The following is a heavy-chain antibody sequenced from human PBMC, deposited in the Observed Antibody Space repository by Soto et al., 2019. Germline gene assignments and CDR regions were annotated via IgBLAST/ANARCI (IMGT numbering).Heavy chain of an antibody. CDR2: IGGRGDIT. D-gene: IGHD3-22*01. J-gene: IGHJ1*01. V-gene: IGHV3-23*01. CDR3: ANYYDSSGYPHGFFQH. CDR1: GLTSKNYA. Sequence: EVQLLESGGGLVQPGGFLRLSCATSGLTSKNYAMSWVRQAPGKGLEWVSSIGGRGDITYYAESVQSRFTISRDISKNALYLHMNSLRVDDTAIYYCANYYDSSGYPHGFFQHWGQGTLVTVSS.